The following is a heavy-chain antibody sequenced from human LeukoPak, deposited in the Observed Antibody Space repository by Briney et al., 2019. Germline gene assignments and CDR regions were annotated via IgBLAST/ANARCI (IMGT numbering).Heavy chain of an antibody. V-gene: IGHV3-53*01. CDR3: ARGKVYYYYDY. Sequence: GGSLRLSCAVSGFNVRSNYMSWVRQAPGKGLEWVSVLHSSGDTYCADSVKGRFTIPRDNSENTLYLQMNSLRAEDTAIYYCARGKVYYYYDYWGQGTLVTVSS. J-gene: IGHJ4*02. CDR2: LHSSGDT. D-gene: IGHD5/OR15-5a*01. CDR1: GFNVRSNY.